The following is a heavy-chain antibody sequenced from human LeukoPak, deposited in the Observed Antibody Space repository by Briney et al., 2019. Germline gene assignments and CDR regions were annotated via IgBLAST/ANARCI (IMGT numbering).Heavy chain of an antibody. J-gene: IGHJ4*02. CDR1: GGSISSYY. Sequence: PSETLSLTCTVSGGSISSYYWSWIRQPPGKGLEWIGEINHSGSTNYNPSLKSRVTISVDTSKNQFSLKLSSVTAADTAVYYCARGRFVELSGSYPPFDYWGQGTLVTVSS. V-gene: IGHV4-34*01. D-gene: IGHD1-26*01. CDR2: INHSGST. CDR3: ARGRFVELSGSYPPFDY.